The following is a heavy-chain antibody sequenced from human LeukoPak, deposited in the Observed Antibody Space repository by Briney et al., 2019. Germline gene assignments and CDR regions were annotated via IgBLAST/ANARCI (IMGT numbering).Heavy chain of an antibody. V-gene: IGHV3-23*01. CDR3: AKDFLTVTAGWDY. CDR2: ISGSGGST. Sequence: RTGGSLRLSCAASGFTFSIYAMSWVRQAPGKGLEWVSGISGSGGSTYYADSVKGRFTISRYNSKNTLFLQMNSLRAEDTAVYYCAKDFLTVTAGWDYWGQGTLVTVSS. D-gene: IGHD6-25*01. J-gene: IGHJ4*02. CDR1: GFTFSIYA.